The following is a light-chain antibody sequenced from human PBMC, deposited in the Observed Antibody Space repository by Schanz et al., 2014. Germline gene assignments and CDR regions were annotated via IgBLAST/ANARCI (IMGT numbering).Light chain of an antibody. Sequence: EIVLTQSPATLSVSPGERATLSCRASQSVGNNLAWYQQKPGQPPSLLIYGISARATGVPDRFSGSGSGTDFTLTISRLEPEDFAVYYCQQHGTSLSFGPGTKVEIK. CDR1: QSVGNN. J-gene: IGKJ3*01. CDR2: GIS. V-gene: IGKV3-20*01. CDR3: QQHGTSLS.